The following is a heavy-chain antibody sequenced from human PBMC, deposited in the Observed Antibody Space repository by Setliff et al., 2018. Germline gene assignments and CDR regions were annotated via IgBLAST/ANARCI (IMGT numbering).Heavy chain of an antibody. CDR2: IYPADSDT. Sequence: GESLKISCKGSGYTFTYYWIAWVRQMPGKGLEYVGIIYPADSDTTYSPSFQGQVTISADKSINTAYLQWSSLKASDTAIYYCARVGPLTDDAFDIWGQGTMVTVSS. V-gene: IGHV5-51*01. CDR1: GYTFTYYW. J-gene: IGHJ3*02. D-gene: IGHD1-26*01. CDR3: ARVGPLTDDAFDI.